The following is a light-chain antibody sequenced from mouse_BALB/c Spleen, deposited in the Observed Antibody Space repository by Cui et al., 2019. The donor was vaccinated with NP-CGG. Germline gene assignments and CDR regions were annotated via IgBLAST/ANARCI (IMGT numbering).Light chain of an antibody. CDR1: TGAVTTSNY. J-gene: IGLJ1*01. CDR2: GTN. CDR3: ALWYSNHWV. V-gene: IGLV1*01. Sequence: VVVTSEPAPSTSPGETVTLTCRSSTGAVTTSNYANWVQEKPDHLFTGLIGGTNNRAPGVPARFSGSLIGDKAALTITGAQTEDEAIYFCALWYSNHWVFGGGTKLTVL.